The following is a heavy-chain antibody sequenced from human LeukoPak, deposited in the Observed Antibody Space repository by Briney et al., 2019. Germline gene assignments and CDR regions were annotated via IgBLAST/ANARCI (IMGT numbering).Heavy chain of an antibody. CDR2: IIPIFGIA. CDR3: ARSLQQQLGSFDY. V-gene: IGHV1-69*04. CDR1: GGTFSSYA. J-gene: IGHJ4*02. Sequence: SVKVSCKASGGTFSSYAISWVRQAPGQGLEWMGRIIPIFGIANYAQKFQGRVTITADKSTSTAYMELSSLRSEDTAVYYCARSLQQQLGSFDYWGQGALVTVSS. D-gene: IGHD6-13*01.